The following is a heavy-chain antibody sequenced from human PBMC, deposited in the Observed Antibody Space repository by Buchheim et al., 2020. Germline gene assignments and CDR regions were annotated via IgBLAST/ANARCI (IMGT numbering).Heavy chain of an antibody. J-gene: IGHJ3*02. D-gene: IGHD2-8*02. V-gene: IGHV4-61*02. CDR1: AGSISSGSYF. CDR3: ARELVIGDAFDI. CDR2: IYTSGST. Sequence: QVQLQESGPGLVKPSQTLSLTCTVSAGSISSGSYFWSWIRQPAGKGLEWIGRIYTSGSTNYNPSLKGRANPPAVQSKYPASLILSSVTAADTAVYYCARELVIGDAFDIWGQGT.